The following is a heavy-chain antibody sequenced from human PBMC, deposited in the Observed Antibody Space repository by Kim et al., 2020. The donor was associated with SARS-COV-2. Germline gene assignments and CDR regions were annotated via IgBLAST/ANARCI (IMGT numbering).Heavy chain of an antibody. D-gene: IGHD3-22*01. Sequence: DSVKGRFTISRDNSKNTLYLQMNSLRAEDTAVYYCAKSASSGYSYYFDYWGQGTLVTVSS. CDR3: AKSASSGYSYYFDY. J-gene: IGHJ4*02. V-gene: IGHV3-23*01.